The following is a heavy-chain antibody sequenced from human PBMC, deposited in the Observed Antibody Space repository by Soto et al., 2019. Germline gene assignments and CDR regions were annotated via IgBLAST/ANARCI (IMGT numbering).Heavy chain of an antibody. Sequence: GASVKVSCKASGGTFSSYAISWVRQAPGQGLEWMGGIIPIFGTANYAQKFQGRVTITADESTSTAYMELSSLRSEDTAVYYCARANIVVVPTALLNWFAPWGQGTLVTVSS. CDR2: IIPIFGTA. CDR1: GGTFSSYA. J-gene: IGHJ5*02. D-gene: IGHD2-2*01. CDR3: ARANIVVVPTALLNWFAP. V-gene: IGHV1-69*13.